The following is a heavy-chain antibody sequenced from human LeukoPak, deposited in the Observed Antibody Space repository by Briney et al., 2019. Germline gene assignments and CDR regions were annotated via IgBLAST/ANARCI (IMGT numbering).Heavy chain of an antibody. CDR2: IYPGDSDT. V-gene: IGHV5-51*01. Sequence: GESLKISCKGSGYNFMSKWIGWVRQMPGKGLEWMGIIYPGDSDTRYSPSFQGQVTISADKSISTAYLQWSSLKASDTAMYYCARVDNYDGSFNGDWGQGTLVTVSS. CDR3: ARVDNYDGSFNGD. CDR1: GYNFMSKW. J-gene: IGHJ4*02. D-gene: IGHD2-8*01.